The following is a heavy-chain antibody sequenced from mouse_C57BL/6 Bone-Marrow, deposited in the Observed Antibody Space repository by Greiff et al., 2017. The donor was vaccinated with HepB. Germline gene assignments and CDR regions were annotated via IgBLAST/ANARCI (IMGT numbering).Heavy chain of an antibody. CDR1: GYAFSSSW. CDR3: ARRGVGYGEGDY. J-gene: IGHJ4*01. Sequence: VQLQQSGPELVKPGASVKISCKASGYAFSSSWMNWVKQRPGKGLEWIGRIYPGDGDTNYNGKFKGKATLTADKSSSTAYMQLSSLTSEDSAVYFCARRGVGYGEGDYWGQGTSVTVSS. V-gene: IGHV1-82*01. D-gene: IGHD1-2*01. CDR2: IYPGDGDT.